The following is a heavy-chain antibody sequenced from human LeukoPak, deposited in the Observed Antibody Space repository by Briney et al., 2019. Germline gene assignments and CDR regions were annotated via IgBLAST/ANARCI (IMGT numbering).Heavy chain of an antibody. CDR1: GFTFSSYS. CDR3: AKDREKAVGATIFDH. CDR2: ISSSGSYT. J-gene: IGHJ4*02. D-gene: IGHD1-26*01. Sequence: PGGSLRLSCAASGFTFSSYSMNWVRQAPGKGLEWVSSISSSGSYTYYADSVKGRFTISRDNAKNSLYLQMNSLRAEDTAVYYCAKDREKAVGATIFDHWGQGTLVTVSS. V-gene: IGHV3-21*04.